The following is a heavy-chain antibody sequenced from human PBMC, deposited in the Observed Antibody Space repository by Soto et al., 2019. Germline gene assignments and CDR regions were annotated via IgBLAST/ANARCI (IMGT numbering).Heavy chain of an antibody. CDR2: IHNSGST. CDR3: ARGEVRGPFDI. J-gene: IGHJ3*02. CDR1: GGSMNSHDYY. D-gene: IGHD3-10*01. Sequence: QLQESGPGLVKPSQTLSLTCTVSGGSMNSHDYYWSWIRQHPGKGLEWIGYIHNSGSTYYNPSLKSRLTISSDMSKNQFSLRLNSVTAADTALYFCARGEVRGPFDIWGQGTKVTVSS. V-gene: IGHV4-30-4*01.